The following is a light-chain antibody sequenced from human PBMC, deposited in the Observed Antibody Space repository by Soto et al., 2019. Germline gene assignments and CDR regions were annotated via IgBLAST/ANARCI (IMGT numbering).Light chain of an antibody. CDR2: GNT. J-gene: IGLJ2*01. CDR3: QSNDNSLRV. Sequence: QSVLTQPPSVSGAPGQRVTICCTGSSSNIGAGYDVHWYQQLPGTAPKLLIYGNTNRPSGVPDRFSGSKSGTSASLAITGLQAEDEADYYCQSNDNSLRVFGGGTKLTVL. V-gene: IGLV1-40*01. CDR1: SSNIGAGYD.